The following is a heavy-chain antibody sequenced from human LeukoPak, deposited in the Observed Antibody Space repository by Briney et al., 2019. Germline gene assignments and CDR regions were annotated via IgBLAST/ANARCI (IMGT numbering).Heavy chain of an antibody. V-gene: IGHV3-21*01. CDR1: GFTFSTFG. J-gene: IGHJ2*01. CDR3: ARLMFIAVGNWYFDL. Sequence: GGSLRLSCAASGFTFSTFGMIWVRQAPGKGLGWISSISYGYYIYYADAVKARFTISRDNARNSLYLQMNSLRADDTAVYYCARLMFIAVGNWYFDLWGRGTLVTVSS. CDR2: ISYGYYI. D-gene: IGHD6-19*01.